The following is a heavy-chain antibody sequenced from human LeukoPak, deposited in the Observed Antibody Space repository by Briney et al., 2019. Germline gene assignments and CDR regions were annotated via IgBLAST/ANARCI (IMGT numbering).Heavy chain of an antibody. J-gene: IGHJ4*02. D-gene: IGHD3-10*01. CDR3: ARGKNLLELLPGIDY. CDR2: IYYSGTT. CDR1: GASIDSYY. Sequence: NTSETLSLTCTISGASIDSYYWSWIRQPPGKGLEWIGYIYYSGTTNYNPSLKRRVTISVDTSKNQFSLKLSSVTAADTAVYYCARGKNLLELLPGIDYWGQGTLVTVSS. V-gene: IGHV4-59*01.